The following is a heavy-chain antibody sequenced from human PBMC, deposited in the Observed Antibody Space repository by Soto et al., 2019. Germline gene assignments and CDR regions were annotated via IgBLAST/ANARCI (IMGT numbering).Heavy chain of an antibody. Sequence: ASVKVSCKASDYTFTSYCISWVRQAPGQGLEWMGWISTYSGKTDYARKLQGRVTMTTDTSTSTAYMELRSLRFDDTAVYYCARAAETRYYGMDVWGQGTTVTVSS. CDR1: DYTFTSYC. V-gene: IGHV1-18*04. CDR3: ARAAETRYYGMDV. CDR2: ISTYSGKT. J-gene: IGHJ6*02.